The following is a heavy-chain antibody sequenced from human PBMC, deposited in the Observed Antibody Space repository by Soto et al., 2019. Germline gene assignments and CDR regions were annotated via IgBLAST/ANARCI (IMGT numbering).Heavy chain of an antibody. J-gene: IGHJ4*02. V-gene: IGHV4-30-2*01. CDR2: IYHSGST. CDR3: AIADGFRVVTPFFEH. D-gene: IGHD3-3*01. Sequence: PSETLSLTCAVSGGSISSGGYSWSWIRQPPGKGLEWIGYIYHSGSTYYNPSLKSRVTISVDRSKNQFSLKLYSVTAADTAVYYCAIADGFRVVTPFFEHSGQATLVTVSS. CDR1: GGSISSGGYS.